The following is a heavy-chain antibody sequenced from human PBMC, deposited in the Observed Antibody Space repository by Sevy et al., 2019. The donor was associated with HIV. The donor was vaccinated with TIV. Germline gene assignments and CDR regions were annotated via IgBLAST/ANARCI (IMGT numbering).Heavy chain of an antibody. CDR1: GFTFSSYS. D-gene: IGHD4-4*01. J-gene: IGHJ6*02. CDR3: ARDRNYDRYYYGMDV. V-gene: IGHV3-21*01. Sequence: GGSLRLSCAASGFTFSSYSMNWVRQAPGKGLEWVSSISSSRSYIYYADSVKGRFTISRDNAKNSLYLQMNSLRAEDTAVYYCARDRNYDRYYYGMDVWGQGTTVTVSS. CDR2: ISSSRSYI.